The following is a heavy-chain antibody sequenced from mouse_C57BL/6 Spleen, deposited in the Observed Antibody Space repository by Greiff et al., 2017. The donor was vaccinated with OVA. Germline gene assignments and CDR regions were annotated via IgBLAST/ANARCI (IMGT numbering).Heavy chain of an antibody. CDR2: IYPGSGST. Sequence: QVQLQQPGAELVKPGASVKMSCKASGYTFTRSWITWVKQRPGPGLAWIGDIYPGSGSTTYNEKFKSKATLTVDTSSSTAYMQLSSLTSEDSAVYYCARSEYYGSSYRDYFDDWGQGTTLTVSS. V-gene: IGHV1-55*01. D-gene: IGHD1-1*01. CDR1: GYTFTRSW. J-gene: IGHJ2*01. CDR3: ARSEYYGSSYRDYFDD.